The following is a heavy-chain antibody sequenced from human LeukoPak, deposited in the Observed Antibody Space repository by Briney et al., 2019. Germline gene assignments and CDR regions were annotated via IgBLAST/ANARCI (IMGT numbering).Heavy chain of an antibody. CDR1: GGSISSYY. D-gene: IGHD3-9*01. J-gene: IGHJ5*02. CDR3: ARESLQLRYFDWLPLPNNWFDP. V-gene: IGHV4-59*12. Sequence: SETLSLTCTVSGGSISSYYWSWIRQPPGKGLEWIGYIYYSGSTNYTPSLKSRVTISVDTSKNQFSLKLSSVTAADTAVYYCARESLQLRYFDWLPLPNNWFDPWGQGTLVTVSS. CDR2: IYYSGST.